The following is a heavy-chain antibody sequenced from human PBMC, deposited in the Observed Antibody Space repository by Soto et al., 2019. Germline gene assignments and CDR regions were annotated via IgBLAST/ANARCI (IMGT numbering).Heavy chain of an antibody. D-gene: IGHD6-6*01. CDR3: ARDSPRHSSSKYGMDV. CDR1: GFTFSSYD. CDR2: IGTAGDT. V-gene: IGHV3-13*01. J-gene: IGHJ6*02. Sequence: GGSLRLSCAASGFTFSSYDMHWVRQATGKGLEWVSAIGTAGDTYYPGSVKGRVTISRENAKNSLYLQMNSLRAGDTAVYYCARDSPRHSSSKYGMDVWGQGTTVTVYS.